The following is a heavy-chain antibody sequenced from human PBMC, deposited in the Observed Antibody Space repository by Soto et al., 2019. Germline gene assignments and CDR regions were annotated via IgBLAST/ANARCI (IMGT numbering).Heavy chain of an antibody. Sequence: SETLSLTCTVAGGSISSYYWICIRQPPGKGLEWIGYIYYSGSTNYNASLKSRVAISADTSKNQFSLKLSCVTAADTAAYYCARNYGHYVIYFFYWGQGTLVTVSS. J-gene: IGHJ4*02. V-gene: IGHV4-59*01. D-gene: IGHD4-17*01. CDR3: ARNYGHYVIYFFY. CDR1: GGSISSYY. CDR2: IYYSGST.